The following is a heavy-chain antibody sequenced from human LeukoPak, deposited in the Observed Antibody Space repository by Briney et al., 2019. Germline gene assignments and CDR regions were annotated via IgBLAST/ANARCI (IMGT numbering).Heavy chain of an antibody. V-gene: IGHV3-7*01. CDR2: IKEDGSDK. CDR3: ARGVSHGN. Sequence: GGSLRLSCAASGFTFSNYWMSWVRQAPGKGLEWVANIKEDGSDKYYVDSVKGRFTISRDNAENSLHLQMNSLRAEDTAVYYCARGVSHGNWGQGTLVTVSS. J-gene: IGHJ4*02. CDR1: GFTFSNYW. D-gene: IGHD1-14*01.